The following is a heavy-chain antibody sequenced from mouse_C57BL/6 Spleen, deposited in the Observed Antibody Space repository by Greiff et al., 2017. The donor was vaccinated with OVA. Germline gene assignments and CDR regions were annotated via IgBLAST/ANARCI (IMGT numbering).Heavy chain of an antibody. D-gene: IGHD2-4*01. CDR3: TRDRGTGDYDYDGGDAFAY. CDR1: GFTFSSYA. CDR2: ISSGGDYI. J-gene: IGHJ3*01. V-gene: IGHV5-9-1*02. Sequence: EVQLVESGEGLVKPGGSLKLSCAASGFTFSSYAMSWVRQTPEKRLEWVAYISSGGDYIYYADTVKGRFTISRDNARNTLYLKMSSLKSEDTAMYYCTRDRGTGDYDYDGGDAFAYWGQGTLVTVSA.